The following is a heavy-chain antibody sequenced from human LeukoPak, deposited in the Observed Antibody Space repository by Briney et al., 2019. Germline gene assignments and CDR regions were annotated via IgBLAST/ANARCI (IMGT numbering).Heavy chain of an antibody. Sequence: PGGSLRLSCAASGFTFSSYAMSWVRQAPGKGLEWVSAISGSGGSTYYADSVKGRFTISRDNSKNTLYLQMNSLRAEDTAVYYCARGSQFGEYNWFDPWGQGTLVTVSS. J-gene: IGHJ5*02. CDR3: ARGSQFGEYNWFDP. CDR2: ISGSGGST. D-gene: IGHD3-10*01. V-gene: IGHV3-23*01. CDR1: GFTFSSYA.